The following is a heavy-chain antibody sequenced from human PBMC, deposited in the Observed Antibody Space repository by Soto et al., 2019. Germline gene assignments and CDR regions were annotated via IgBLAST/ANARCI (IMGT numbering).Heavy chain of an antibody. CDR3: ARDRVGGGWMVVESD. CDR2: IYYSGST. V-gene: IGHV4-61*08. D-gene: IGHD3-22*01. Sequence: SETLSLTCSVSGGSVSIGDYYWSWVRQPPGKGLEWIGYIYYSGSTKSSPSLKSRVTISVEKSKNQFSLKLSSVTAADTAVYYCARDRVGGGWMVVESDWGQGTLVTVSS. CDR1: GGSVSIGDYY. J-gene: IGHJ4*02.